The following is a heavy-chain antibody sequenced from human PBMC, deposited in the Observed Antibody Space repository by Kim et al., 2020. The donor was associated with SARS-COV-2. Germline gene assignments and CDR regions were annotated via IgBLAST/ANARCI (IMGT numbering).Heavy chain of an antibody. D-gene: IGHD6-13*01. CDR3: ARDGGYSSSFDY. V-gene: IGHV4-4*02. Sequence: SETLSLTCAVSGGSISSSNWWSWVRQPPGKGLEWIGEIYHSGSTNYNPSLKSRVTISVDKSKNQFSLTLSSVTAADTAVYYCARDGGYSSSFDYWGQGTLVTVSS. J-gene: IGHJ4*02. CDR2: IYHSGST. CDR1: GGSISSSNW.